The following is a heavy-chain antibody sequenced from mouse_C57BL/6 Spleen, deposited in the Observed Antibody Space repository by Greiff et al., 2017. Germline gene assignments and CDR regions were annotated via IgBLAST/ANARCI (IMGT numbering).Heavy chain of an antibody. CDR3: ASSYYYGSSYWYFDV. D-gene: IGHD1-1*01. CDR1: GFTFTDYY. J-gene: IGHJ1*03. CDR2: IRNKANGYTT. V-gene: IGHV7-3*01. Sequence: EVMLVESRGGLVQPGGSLSLSCAASGFTFTDYYMSWVRQPPGKALEWLGFIRNKANGYTTEYSASVKGRFTISRDNSQSILYLQMNALRAEDSATYYCASSYYYGSSYWYFDVWGTGTTVTVSS.